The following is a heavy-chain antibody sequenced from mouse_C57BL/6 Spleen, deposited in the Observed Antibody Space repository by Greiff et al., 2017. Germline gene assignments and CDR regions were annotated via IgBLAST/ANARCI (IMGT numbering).Heavy chain of an antibody. V-gene: IGHV1-53*01. Sequence: VQLQQPGTELVKPGASVKLSCKASGYTFTSYWMHWVKQRPGQGLEWIGNINPSNGGTNYNEKFKSKATLTVDKSSSTAYMQLSSLTSEDSAVYYCARSYYYGSSYYYAMDYWGQGTSVTVSS. CDR1: GYTFTSYW. D-gene: IGHD1-1*01. CDR2: INPSNGGT. CDR3: ARSYYYGSSYYYAMDY. J-gene: IGHJ4*01.